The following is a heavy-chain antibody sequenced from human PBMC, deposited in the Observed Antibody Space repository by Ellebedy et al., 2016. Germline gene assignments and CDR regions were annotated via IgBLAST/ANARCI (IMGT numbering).Heavy chain of an antibody. CDR3: ASHLLAPGWGRTAYYFDY. J-gene: IGHJ4*02. D-gene: IGHD3-16*01. Sequence: SVKVSCKASGGSFSNHAIGWVRQAPGQGLEWMGGFIPIFGTADYPQKFEDRVTIDADEYRTTAYMELRSLRSEDTAVYYCASHLLAPGWGRTAYYFDYWGQGTLVTVSS. CDR2: FIPIFGTA. V-gene: IGHV1-69*13. CDR1: GGSFSNHA.